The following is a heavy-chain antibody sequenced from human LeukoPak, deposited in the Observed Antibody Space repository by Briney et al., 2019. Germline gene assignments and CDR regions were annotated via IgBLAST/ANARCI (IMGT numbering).Heavy chain of an antibody. D-gene: IGHD3-16*01. CDR2: IYTSGST. CDR3: ARDLWGYYFDY. Sequence: SQTLSLTCTVSGGSISSGSYYWSWIRQPAGKGLEWIGRIYTSGSTNYNPSLKSRVTISVDTSKNQFSLKLSSVTAADTAVYYCARDLWGYYFDYWGQGTLVTVSS. V-gene: IGHV4-61*02. CDR1: GGSISSGSYY. J-gene: IGHJ4*02.